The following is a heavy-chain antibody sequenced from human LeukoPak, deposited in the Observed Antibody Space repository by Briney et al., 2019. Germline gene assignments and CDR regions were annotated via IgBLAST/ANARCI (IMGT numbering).Heavy chain of an antibody. J-gene: IGHJ4*02. CDR2: IKEDGSEK. Sequence: GRSLRLSCAASGFTLSTYWMSWVRQAPGKGLEWVANIKEDGSEKYYVDSVKGRFTISRDNAKNSLYLQMNSLRVEDTAVYHCARARLAVSGNYFENWGQGNLVTVSS. CDR3: ARARLAVSGNYFEN. CDR1: GFTLSTYW. V-gene: IGHV3-7*04. D-gene: IGHD6-19*01.